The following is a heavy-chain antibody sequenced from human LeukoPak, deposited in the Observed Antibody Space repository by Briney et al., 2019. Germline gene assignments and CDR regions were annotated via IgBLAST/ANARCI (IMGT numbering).Heavy chain of an antibody. J-gene: IGHJ4*02. CDR1: GGTFSSYA. D-gene: IGHD6-13*01. Sequence: SVKVSCKASGGTFSSYAISWVRQAPGQGLEWMGGIIPIFGTANYAQKFQSRVTITADESTSTAYMELSSLRSEDTAVYYCARTAASAAAGLDYWGQGTLVTVSS. CDR2: IIPIFGTA. CDR3: ARTAASAAAGLDY. V-gene: IGHV1-69*13.